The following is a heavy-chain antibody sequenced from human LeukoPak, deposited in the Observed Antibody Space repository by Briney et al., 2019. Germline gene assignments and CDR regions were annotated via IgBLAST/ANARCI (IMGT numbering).Heavy chain of an antibody. J-gene: IGHJ5*02. D-gene: IGHD6-13*01. V-gene: IGHV1-18*01. CDR3: ARRTPSSSWFWFDP. CDR2: INTNNGNT. Sequence: ASVKVSCKASGYTFTSYGITWVRQAPGQGLEWMGWINTNNGNTNYPQEFQGRVTTTTDTSTSTAYMELRSLRSDDTAVYYCARRTPSSSWFWFDPWGQGTLVTVSS. CDR1: GYTFTSYG.